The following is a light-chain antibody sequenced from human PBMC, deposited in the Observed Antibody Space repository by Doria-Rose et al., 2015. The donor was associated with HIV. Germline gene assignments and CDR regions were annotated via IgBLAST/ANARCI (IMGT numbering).Light chain of an antibody. CDR3: SSLTSSLTYV. CDR2: DVS. Sequence: QSALTQPASVSGSPGQSITISCTGSGSDVGGYNHVSWFQQHPGKAPKLMIYDVSNRPSGVSNRFSGSKSGNTASLTISGLQAEDEADYYCSSLTSSLTYVFGTGTNVTVL. J-gene: IGLJ1*01. V-gene: IGLV2-14*03. CDR1: GSDVGGYNH.